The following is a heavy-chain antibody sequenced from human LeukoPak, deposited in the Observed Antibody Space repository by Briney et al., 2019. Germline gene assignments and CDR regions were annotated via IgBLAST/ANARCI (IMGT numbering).Heavy chain of an antibody. V-gene: IGHV3-72*01. CDR3: TRLGIAPRDFDY. J-gene: IGHJ4*02. D-gene: IGHD6-6*01. CDR2: SRDKGNRYTT. Sequence: GGSLRLSCAASGFTFSDHYIDWVRQAPGKGLEWVGRSRDKGNRYTTAYAASVRGRFTISRDDSKNSLYLQMNSLKIEDTAVYYCTRLGIAPRDFDYWGQGTLVTVSS. CDR1: GFTFSDHY.